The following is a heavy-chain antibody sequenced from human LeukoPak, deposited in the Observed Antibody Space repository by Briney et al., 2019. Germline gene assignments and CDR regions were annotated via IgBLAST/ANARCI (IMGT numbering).Heavy chain of an antibody. V-gene: IGHV2-5*02. CDR1: GFSRRTRGVG. Sequence: SGPTLALPPPTLTLTFSFSGFSRRTRGVGVGWIRQPPVKALEWLALSYWVDGKGYIPALRSKLTIPKDTSKNPVVLTMTNMDPVHTATYYCAHSPDTVMAFDYWGQGTLVTVSS. J-gene: IGHJ4*02. CDR2: SYWVDGK. D-gene: IGHD5-18*01. CDR3: AHSPDTVMAFDY.